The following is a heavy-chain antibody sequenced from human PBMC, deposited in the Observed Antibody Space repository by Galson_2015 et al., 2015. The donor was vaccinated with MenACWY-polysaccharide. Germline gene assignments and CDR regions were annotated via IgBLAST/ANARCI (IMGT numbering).Heavy chain of an antibody. V-gene: IGHV1-2*02. D-gene: IGHD1-26*01. CDR3: ARGGGRYHFAY. CDR1: GYTFTTHY. J-gene: IGHJ4*02. CDR2: INPNSGAT. Sequence: SVKVSCKASGYTFTTHYFHWMRHAPGQGLEWMGWINPNSGATTYAQRFQGSVMMTRDTSISTVYMELSRLKSDDTAVYYCARGGGRYHFAYWGQGTVVTVSA.